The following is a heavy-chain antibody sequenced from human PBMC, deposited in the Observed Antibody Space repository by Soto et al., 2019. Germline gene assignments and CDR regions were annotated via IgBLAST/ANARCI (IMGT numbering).Heavy chain of an antibody. CDR3: ARGHYYYDSSGYYHPPGC. Sequence: SETLSLTCAVYGGSFSGYYWSWIRQPPGKGLEWIGEINHSGSTNYNPSLKSRVTISVDTSKNQFSLKLSSVTAADTAVYYCARGHYYYDSSGYYHPPGCWGQGTLVTVSS. CDR2: INHSGST. CDR1: GGSFSGYY. V-gene: IGHV4-34*01. J-gene: IGHJ4*02. D-gene: IGHD3-22*01.